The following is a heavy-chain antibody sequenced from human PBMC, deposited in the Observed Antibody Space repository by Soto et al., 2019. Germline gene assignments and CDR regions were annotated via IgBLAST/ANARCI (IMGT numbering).Heavy chain of an antibody. J-gene: IGHJ4*02. D-gene: IGHD3-3*01. CDR1: GESVSSNIAA. CDR2: TYYRSKWFS. CDR3: VRDGDGSGRTDFQY. Sequence: SQTLLLTCAISGESVSSNIAAWNWIRQSPSRGLEWLGRTYYRSKWFSEYALSVKSRITINADTSKNQFSLQLSSVTLEDTAVYYCVRDGDGSGRTDFQYWGQGTLVTVSS. V-gene: IGHV6-1*01.